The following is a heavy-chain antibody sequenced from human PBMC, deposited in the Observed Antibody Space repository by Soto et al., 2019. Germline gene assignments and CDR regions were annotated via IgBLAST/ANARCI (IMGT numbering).Heavy chain of an antibody. D-gene: IGHD3-3*01. Sequence: ASVKVSCKASGFTFTSSAVQWVRQARGQRLEWIGWIVVGSGNTNYAQKFQERVTITRDMSTSTAYMELSSLRSEDTAVYYCAAEGGPYYDFWSGYSSAFDIWGQGTMVTVSS. J-gene: IGHJ3*02. CDR3: AAEGGPYYDFWSGYSSAFDI. CDR2: IVVGSGNT. CDR1: GFTFTSSA. V-gene: IGHV1-58*01.